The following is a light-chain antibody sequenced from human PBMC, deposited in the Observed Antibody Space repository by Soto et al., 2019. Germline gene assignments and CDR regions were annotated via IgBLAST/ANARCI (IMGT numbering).Light chain of an antibody. V-gene: IGKV3-15*01. CDR1: QSVSSN. CDR2: DAS. J-gene: IGKJ1*01. Sequence: EKGMTQSPAPLPVSPGERATPSCRASQSVSSNLAWYQQKPGQAPRLLIYDASTRATGIPARFSGSGSGTEFTLTISSLQSEDLAVYYCQQYDDWPETFGQGTKV. CDR3: QQYDDWPET.